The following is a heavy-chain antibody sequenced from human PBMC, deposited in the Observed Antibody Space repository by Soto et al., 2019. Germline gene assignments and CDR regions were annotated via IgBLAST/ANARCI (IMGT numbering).Heavy chain of an antibody. CDR1: GYTFTSYG. V-gene: IGHV1-18*01. D-gene: IGHD3-10*01. CDR2: ISAYNDNT. J-gene: IGHJ5*02. Sequence: ASVKVSCKASGYTFTSYGISWVRQAPGQGLEWMGWISAYNDNTNYAQKLQGRVTMTTDTSTSTAYMELRSLRSDDTAVYYCARDLRDVLWFGESSNDWFDPWGQGTLVTVSS. CDR3: ARDLRDVLWFGESSNDWFDP.